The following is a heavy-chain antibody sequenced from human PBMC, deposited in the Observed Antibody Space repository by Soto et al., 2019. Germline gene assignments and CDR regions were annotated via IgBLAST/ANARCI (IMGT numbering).Heavy chain of an antibody. J-gene: IGHJ3*02. V-gene: IGHV1-2*04. CDR2: INPNSGGT. CDR1: GYPFTGYY. D-gene: IGHD3-3*01. CDR3: ARARDFWSGYYPPNDAFDI. Sequence: ASVKVSCKASGYPFTGYYIHWVRQAPGQGLEWMGWINPNSGGTNYAQKFQGWVTMTRDTSISTAYMELSRLRSDDTAVYYCARARDFWSGYYPPNDAFDIWGQGTMVTVSS.